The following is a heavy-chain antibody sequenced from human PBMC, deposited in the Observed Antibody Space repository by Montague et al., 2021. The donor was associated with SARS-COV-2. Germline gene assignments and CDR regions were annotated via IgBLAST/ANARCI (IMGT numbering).Heavy chain of an antibody. CDR1: GGSMSSSH. CDR3: ARDVRYYYDQ. V-gene: IGHV4-59*01. Sequence: SETLSLTCSVSGGSMSSSHWVWIRLPPGTGLEWMGYVSYRGSTNYYLSLKSRVTISLDTSKHRFSLRVTSVTAADTAVYYCARDVRYYYDQWGQGILVTVSS. J-gene: IGHJ4*02. D-gene: IGHD3-10*01. CDR2: VSYRGST.